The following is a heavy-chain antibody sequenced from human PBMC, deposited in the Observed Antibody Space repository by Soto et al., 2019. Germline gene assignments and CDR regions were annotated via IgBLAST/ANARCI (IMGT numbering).Heavy chain of an antibody. J-gene: IGHJ4*02. CDR3: ARTARLFDY. Sequence: LSLTCTVSGGSVSSYYWSWIRQPPGRGLECIGYISYSGDINYNPSLRGRVTISIDTSKSQFSLKLSSVTAADTAVYYCARTARLFDYWGQGTLVTVSS. D-gene: IGHD6-6*01. V-gene: IGHV4-59*02. CDR1: GGSVSSYY. CDR2: ISYSGDI.